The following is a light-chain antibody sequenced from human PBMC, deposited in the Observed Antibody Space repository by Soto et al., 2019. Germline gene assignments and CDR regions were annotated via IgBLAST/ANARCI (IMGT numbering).Light chain of an antibody. J-gene: IGKJ1*01. V-gene: IGKV3-15*01. CDR2: AAS. Sequence: EIVMTQSPATLSVSPGERATVSCRASESVSNNLAWYQQKPGQSPRLLIYAASTRATGIPARFSGSGSGAEFTLTISNLQSEDFAIYYYQQYNNWPPGTFGQGTKVEVK. CDR1: ESVSNN. CDR3: QQYNNWPPGT.